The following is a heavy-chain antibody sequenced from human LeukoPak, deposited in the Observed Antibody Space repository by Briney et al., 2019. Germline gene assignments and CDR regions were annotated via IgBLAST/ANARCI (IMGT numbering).Heavy chain of an antibody. CDR3: ARDSTYYYDSSGSSD. V-gene: IGHV3-23*01. D-gene: IGHD3-22*01. CDR1: GFTFSSYA. Sequence: GGSLRLSCAASGFTFSSYAMSWVRQAPGKGLEWVSAISGSGGSTYYADSVKGRFTISRDNSKNTLYLQMNSLRAEDTAVYYCARDSTYYYDSSGSSDWGQGTLVTVSS. J-gene: IGHJ4*02. CDR2: ISGSGGST.